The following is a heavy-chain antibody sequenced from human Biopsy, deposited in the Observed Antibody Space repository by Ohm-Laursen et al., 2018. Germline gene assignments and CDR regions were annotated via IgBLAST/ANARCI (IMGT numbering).Heavy chain of an antibody. J-gene: IGHJ3*02. D-gene: IGHD3-3*01. Sequence: SSVKVSCKTSGYTFTAYGISWVRQAPGQELEWMGWISTYNDDTNIAQKFQGRVSMTTDTSTRTAYMELRSLRSGDTAIYFCARDPGYDFWSGSDPFDIWGQGTLVTVS. V-gene: IGHV1-18*04. CDR3: ARDPGYDFWSGSDPFDI. CDR2: ISTYNDDT. CDR1: GYTFTAYG.